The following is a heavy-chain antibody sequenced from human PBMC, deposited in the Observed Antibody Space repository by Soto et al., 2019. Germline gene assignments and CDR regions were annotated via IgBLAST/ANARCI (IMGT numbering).Heavy chain of an antibody. CDR1: GDSVSSNSAG. CDR2: TYYKSKWFN. J-gene: IGHJ6*03. Sequence: PSQTLSLTCAISGDSVSSNSAGWNGVRQTPSRGLEWLGRTYYKSKWFNNYAVSVKSRITINPDTSQNQFSLHLDSVTPEDTAVYFCARGSWDDVSGHYSMDVWGKRTPVTASS. V-gene: IGHV6-1*01. CDR3: ARGSWDDVSGHYSMDV. D-gene: IGHD5-12*01.